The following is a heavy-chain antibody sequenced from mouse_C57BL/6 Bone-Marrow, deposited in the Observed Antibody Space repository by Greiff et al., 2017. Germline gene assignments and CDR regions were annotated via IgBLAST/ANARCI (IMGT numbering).Heavy chain of an antibody. CDR2: INPGSGGT. CDR3: ASSWDVGWYFDV. CDR1: GYAFTNYL. J-gene: IGHJ1*03. D-gene: IGHD4-1*01. Sequence: QVQLQQSGAELVRPGTSVTVSCKASGYAFTNYLIEWVKQRPGQGLEWIGVINPGSGGTNSNEKFKGKATLTADKSSSTAYMQLSSLTSEDSAVYICASSWDVGWYFDVWGTGTTVTVSS. V-gene: IGHV1-54*01.